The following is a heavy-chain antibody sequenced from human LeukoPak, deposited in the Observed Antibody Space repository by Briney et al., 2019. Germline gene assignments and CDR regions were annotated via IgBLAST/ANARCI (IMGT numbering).Heavy chain of an antibody. Sequence: GGSLRLSCAASGFTFSSYEMNWVRQAPGKGLEWVSYISRSGSTIYYADSVKGRFTISRDNAKNSLYLQMNSLRAEDTAVYYCARDARGCSGGSCYFVPYYYYMDVWGKGTTVTVSS. CDR2: ISRSGSTI. D-gene: IGHD2-15*01. CDR1: GFTFSSYE. CDR3: ARDARGCSGGSCYFVPYYYYMDV. J-gene: IGHJ6*03. V-gene: IGHV3-48*03.